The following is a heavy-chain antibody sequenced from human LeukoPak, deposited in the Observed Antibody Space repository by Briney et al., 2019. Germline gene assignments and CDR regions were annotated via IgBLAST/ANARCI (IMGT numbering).Heavy chain of an antibody. CDR3: ARDLGVDTTMIFFDY. V-gene: IGHV1-18*01. J-gene: IGHJ4*02. CDR1: GYTFTSYG. CDR2: ISAYNGNT. D-gene: IGHD5-18*01. Sequence: ASVKVSCKASGYTFTSYGISWVRQAPGQGLEWMGWISAYNGNTNYAQKLQGRVTMTTDTSTSTAYMELRSLRSDDTAVYYCARDLGVDTTMIFFDYWGQGTLVTVSS.